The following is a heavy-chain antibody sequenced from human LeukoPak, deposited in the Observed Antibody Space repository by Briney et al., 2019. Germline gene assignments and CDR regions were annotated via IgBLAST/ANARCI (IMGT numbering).Heavy chain of an antibody. V-gene: IGHV1-18*01. CDR3: ARTESKLNNYYYGSIDY. CDR1: GYTFTSYG. Sequence: ASVKVSCKASGYTFTSYGISWVRQAPGQGLEWMGWISAYNGNTNYAQKLQGRVTMTTDTSTSTAYMELRSLRSDDTAVYYCARTESKLNNYYYGSIDYWGQGTLVTVSS. CDR2: ISAYNGNT. D-gene: IGHD3-10*01. J-gene: IGHJ4*02.